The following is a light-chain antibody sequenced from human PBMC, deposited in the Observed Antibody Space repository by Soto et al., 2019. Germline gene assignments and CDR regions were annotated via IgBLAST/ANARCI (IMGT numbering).Light chain of an antibody. V-gene: IGKV3-15*01. CDR3: QQYNNWPPIT. CDR1: QSVRSN. J-gene: IGKJ5*01. CDR2: GAS. Sequence: EVVMTQSPATRSVSPGGIVTLSSMASQSVRSNSAWYQQKPGQSPRLLIYGASTRATGIPARFSGSGSGTEFTLTISSLQSEDFAVYYCQQYNNWPPITFGQGTRLEIK.